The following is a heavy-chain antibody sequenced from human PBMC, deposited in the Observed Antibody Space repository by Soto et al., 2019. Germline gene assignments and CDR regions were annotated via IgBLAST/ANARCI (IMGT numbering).Heavy chain of an antibody. CDR2: IYYSGST. CDR1: GGSISSYY. CDR3: TRDYSSSWSREGWFDP. Sequence: TLSLTCTVSGGSISSYYWSWIRQPPGKGLEWIGYIYYSGSTNYNPSLKSRVTISVDTSKNQFSLKLSSVTAADTAVYYCTRDYSSSWSREGWFDPWGQGTLVTVSS. J-gene: IGHJ5*02. D-gene: IGHD6-13*01. V-gene: IGHV4-59*01.